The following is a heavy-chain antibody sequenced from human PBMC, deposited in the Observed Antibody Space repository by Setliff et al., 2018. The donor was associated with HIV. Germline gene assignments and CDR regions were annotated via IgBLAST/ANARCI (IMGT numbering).Heavy chain of an antibody. Sequence: PSETLSLTCTVSGGSITSSSYYWGWIRQPPGKGLEWIGTIFSSGSTYYKPSLKSRVTISVDSTKNQISLKRSFVTAADTAVYYCARHVDIVAPFDYWGQGSLVTVSS. CDR2: IFSSGST. CDR1: GGSITSSSYY. D-gene: IGHD5-12*01. CDR3: ARHVDIVAPFDY. V-gene: IGHV4-39*01. J-gene: IGHJ4*02.